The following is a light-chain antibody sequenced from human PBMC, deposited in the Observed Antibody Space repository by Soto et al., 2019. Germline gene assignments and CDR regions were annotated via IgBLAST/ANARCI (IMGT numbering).Light chain of an antibody. CDR1: QSVRSY. Sequence: EIVLTQSPATLSLSPGERATLSCRSSQSVRSYLAWYQKKPGQGPRLLIFDTSKRASGIPARFSGSGSGTDFTLTISSLEPEDFAVYYCQQRSNWPYTFGRGTKLEIK. CDR2: DTS. CDR3: QQRSNWPYT. V-gene: IGKV3-11*01. J-gene: IGKJ2*01.